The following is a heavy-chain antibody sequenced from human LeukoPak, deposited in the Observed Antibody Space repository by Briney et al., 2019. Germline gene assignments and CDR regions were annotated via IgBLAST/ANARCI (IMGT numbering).Heavy chain of an antibody. V-gene: IGHV4-31*03. J-gene: IGHJ6*03. D-gene: IGHD6-6*01. CDR1: GGSISSGGYY. Sequence: SQTLSLTCTVSGGSISSGGYYWSWIRQHPGKGLEWIGYIYYSGSTYDNPSLKSRVTILVDTSKNQFSLKLSSVTAADTAVYYCATSIAARSLGYMDVWGKGTTVTVSS. CDR2: IYYSGST. CDR3: ATSIAARSLGYMDV.